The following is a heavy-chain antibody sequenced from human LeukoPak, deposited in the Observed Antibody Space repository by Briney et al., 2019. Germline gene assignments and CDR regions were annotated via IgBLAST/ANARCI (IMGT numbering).Heavy chain of an antibody. J-gene: IGHJ3*02. CDR3: ARLGGVAGGIRDVFDI. CDR1: GFTFSSYE. V-gene: IGHV3-48*03. Sequence: PGGSLRLSCAASGFTFSSYEMNWVRQAPGKGLEWVSYISSSGNTIYYADSVKARFIISRDNAKNSLYLQMNSLRAEDTAVYYCARLGGVAGGIRDVFDIRGQGTMVTVSS. D-gene: IGHD6-19*01. CDR2: ISSSGNTI.